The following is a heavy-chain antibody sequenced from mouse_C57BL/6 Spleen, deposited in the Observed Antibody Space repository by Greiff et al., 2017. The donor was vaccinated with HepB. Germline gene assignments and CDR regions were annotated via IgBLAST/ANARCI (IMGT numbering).Heavy chain of an antibody. CDR2: ISSGGDYI. CDR3: TRVGLTGTSAMDY. D-gene: IGHD4-1*01. V-gene: IGHV5-9-1*02. Sequence: EVKVVESGEGLVKPGGSLKLSCAASGFTFSSYAMSWVRQTPEKRLEWVAYISSGGDYIYYADTVKGRFTISRDNARNTLYLQMRSLKSEDTAMYYCTRVGLTGTSAMDYWGQGTSVTVSS. CDR1: GFTFSSYA. J-gene: IGHJ4*01.